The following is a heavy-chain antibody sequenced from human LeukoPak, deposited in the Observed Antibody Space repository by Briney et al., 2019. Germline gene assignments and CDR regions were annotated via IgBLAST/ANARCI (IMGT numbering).Heavy chain of an antibody. CDR3: ARGVGYSGYDSPDYFDY. CDR2: IYYSGST. J-gene: IGHJ4*02. Sequence: SETPSLTCTVSGGSISSYYWSWIRQPPGKGLEWIGYIYYSGSTNYNPSLKSRVTISVDTSKNQFSLKLSSVTAADTAVYYCARGVGYSGYDSPDYFDYWGQGTLVTVSS. D-gene: IGHD5-12*01. V-gene: IGHV4-59*01. CDR1: GGSISSYY.